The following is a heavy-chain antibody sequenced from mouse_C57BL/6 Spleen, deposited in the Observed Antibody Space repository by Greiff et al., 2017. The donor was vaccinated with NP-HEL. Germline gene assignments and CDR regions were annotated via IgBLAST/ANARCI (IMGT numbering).Heavy chain of an antibody. V-gene: IGHV1-64*01. J-gene: IGHJ2*01. CDR1: GYTFTSYW. CDR2: IHPNSGST. CDR3: ARELYGSSPDFDY. D-gene: IGHD1-1*01. Sequence: VQLQQPGAELVKPGASVKLSCKASGYTFTSYWMHWVKQRPGQGLEWIGMIHPNSGSTNYNEKFKSKATLTVDKSSSTAYMQLSSLTSEDSAVCYCARELYGSSPDFDYWGQGTTLTVSS.